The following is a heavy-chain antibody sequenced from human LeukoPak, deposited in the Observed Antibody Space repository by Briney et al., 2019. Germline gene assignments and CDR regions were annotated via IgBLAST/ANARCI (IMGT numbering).Heavy chain of an antibody. V-gene: IGHV1-2*02. D-gene: IGHD3-22*01. J-gene: IGHJ4*02. CDR2: INPDSGGT. CDR1: GYTFTGYY. CDR3: ARAEVIDY. Sequence: GASVKVSCKASGYTFTGYYMHWVRQAPGQGLEWMGWINPDSGGTKYAQKFQGRVTMTRDTSISTAYMELSSLRSDDTAVYFCARAEVIDYWGQGTLVTVSS.